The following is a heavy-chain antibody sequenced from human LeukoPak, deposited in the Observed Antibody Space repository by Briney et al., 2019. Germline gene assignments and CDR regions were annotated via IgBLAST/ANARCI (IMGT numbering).Heavy chain of an antibody. J-gene: IGHJ4*02. CDR2: IYYTGST. D-gene: IGHD3-16*02. CDR1: GGSISSSRYY. Sequence: SETLSLTCTVSGGSISSSRYYWGWIRQPPGKGLEWIGNIYYTGSTYYNPSLKSRSPISLHTSKNQFFLKLSAVAAADTAVYYCARDSGRAWGYDYVWGSYRQLPYFDYWGQGTLVTVSS. CDR3: ARDSGRAWGYDYVWGSYRQLPYFDY. V-gene: IGHV4-39*07.